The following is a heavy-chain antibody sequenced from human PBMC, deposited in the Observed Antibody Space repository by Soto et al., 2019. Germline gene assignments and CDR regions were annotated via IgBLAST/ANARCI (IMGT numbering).Heavy chain of an antibody. CDR1: RFTFSSYA. D-gene: IGHD1-1*01. Sequence: LRLSCAASRFTFSSYAMSWVRQAPGKGLEWVSAISGSGGSTYYADSVKGRFTISRDNSKNTLYLQMNSLRAEDTAVYYCAKYNGIFTPSDYWGQGTLVTVSS. CDR3: AKYNGIFTPSDY. J-gene: IGHJ4*02. CDR2: ISGSGGST. V-gene: IGHV3-23*01.